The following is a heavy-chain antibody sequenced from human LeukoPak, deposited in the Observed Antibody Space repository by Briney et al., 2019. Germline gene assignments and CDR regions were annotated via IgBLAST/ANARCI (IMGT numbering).Heavy chain of an antibody. Sequence: ASVKVSCKASGYTFTSYDINWVRQATGQGLKWMGWMNPNSGNTGYAQKFQGRVTMTRNTSISTAYMELSSLRSEDTAVYYCARRKRWLQYYYMDVWGKGTTVTVSS. J-gene: IGHJ6*03. CDR3: ARRKRWLQYYYMDV. CDR1: GYTFTSYD. V-gene: IGHV1-8*01. D-gene: IGHD5-24*01. CDR2: MNPNSGNT.